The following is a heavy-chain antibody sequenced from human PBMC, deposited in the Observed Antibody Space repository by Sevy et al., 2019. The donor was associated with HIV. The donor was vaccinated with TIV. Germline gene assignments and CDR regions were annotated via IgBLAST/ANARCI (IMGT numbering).Heavy chain of an antibody. J-gene: IGHJ5*02. CDR3: AVITIFGVVTDNWFDP. Sequence: SETLSLTCTVSGGSISSSSYYWGWIRQPPGKGLEWIGSIYYSGSTYYNPSLKSRVTIFVDTSKNQVSLKLSSVTAADTAVYYCAVITIFGVVTDNWFDPWGQGTRVTVSS. D-gene: IGHD3-3*01. CDR2: IYYSGST. CDR1: GGSISSSSYY. V-gene: IGHV4-39*01.